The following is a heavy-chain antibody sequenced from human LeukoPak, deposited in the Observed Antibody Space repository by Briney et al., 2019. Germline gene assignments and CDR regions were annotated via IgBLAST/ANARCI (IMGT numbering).Heavy chain of an antibody. J-gene: IGHJ4*02. CDR1: GYTFTSYG. Sequence: ASVKVSCKASGYTFTSYGISWVRQAPGQGLEWVGGIIPIFGTANYAQKFQGRVTITADESTSTAYMELSSLRSEDTAVYYCARGRGIAAAGTPYYFDYWGQGTLVTVSS. CDR3: ARGRGIAAAGTPYYFDY. D-gene: IGHD6-13*01. CDR2: IIPIFGTA. V-gene: IGHV1-69*13.